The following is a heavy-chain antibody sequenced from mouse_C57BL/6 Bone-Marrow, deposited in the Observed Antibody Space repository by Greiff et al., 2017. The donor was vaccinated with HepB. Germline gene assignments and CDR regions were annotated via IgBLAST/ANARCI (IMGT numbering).Heavy chain of an antibody. CDR3: ARIAYYYGSSSFAY. CDR2: IWWDDDK. CDR1: GFSLSTFGMG. Sequence: QVTLKECGPGILQPSQTLSLTCSFSGFSLSTFGMGVGWIRQPSGKGLEWLAHIWWDDDKYYNPALKSRLTISKDTSKNQVFLKIANVDTADTATYYCARIAYYYGSSSFAYWGQGTLVTVSA. J-gene: IGHJ3*01. D-gene: IGHD1-1*01. V-gene: IGHV8-8*01.